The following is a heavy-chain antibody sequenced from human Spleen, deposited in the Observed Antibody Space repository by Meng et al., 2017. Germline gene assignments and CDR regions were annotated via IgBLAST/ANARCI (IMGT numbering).Heavy chain of an antibody. V-gene: IGHV4-34*01. D-gene: IGHD4-11*01. J-gene: IGHJ4*02. CDR2: INHSGST. CDR3: ARGPTTMAHDFDY. CDR1: GGSFSDYY. Sequence: QWQLPQRGACLLKPSETLSPTCVVSGGSFSDYYWSWIRQPPGKGLEWIGEINHSGSTNYNPSLESRATISVDTSQNNLSLKLSSVTAADSAVYYCARGPTTMAHDFDYWGQGTLVTVSS.